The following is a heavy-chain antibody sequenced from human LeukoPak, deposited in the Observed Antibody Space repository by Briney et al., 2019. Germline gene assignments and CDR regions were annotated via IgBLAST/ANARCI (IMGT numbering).Heavy chain of an antibody. CDR3: ARGTITMIVPFDY. D-gene: IGHD3-22*01. Sequence: ASVNVSCKASGYTFTSYAMHWVRQAPGQRLEWMGWINAGNGNTKYSQKFQGRVTITRDTSASTAYMELSSLRSEDTAVYYCARGTITMIVPFDYWGQGTLVTVSS. V-gene: IGHV1-3*01. J-gene: IGHJ4*02. CDR1: GYTFTSYA. CDR2: INAGNGNT.